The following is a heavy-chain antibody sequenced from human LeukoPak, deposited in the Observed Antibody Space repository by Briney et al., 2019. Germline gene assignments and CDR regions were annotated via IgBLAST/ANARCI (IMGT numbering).Heavy chain of an antibody. Sequence: SETLSLTCAVYGGSFSGYYWSWIRQPPGKGLEWIGEINHSGSTNYNPSLKSRVTISVDTSKNQFSLKLSSVTAADTAVYYCARGTRGYSYGYFYFDYWGQGTLVTVSS. CDR2: INHSGST. J-gene: IGHJ4*02. D-gene: IGHD5-18*01. V-gene: IGHV4-34*01. CDR1: GGSFSGYY. CDR3: ARGTRGYSYGYFYFDY.